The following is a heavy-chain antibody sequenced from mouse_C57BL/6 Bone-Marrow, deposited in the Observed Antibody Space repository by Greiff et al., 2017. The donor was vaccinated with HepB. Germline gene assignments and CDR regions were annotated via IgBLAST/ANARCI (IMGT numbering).Heavy chain of an antibody. J-gene: IGHJ3*01. D-gene: IGHD4-1*01. Sequence: EVHLVESGGDLVKPGGSLKLSCAASGFTFSSYGMSWVRQTPDKRLEWVATISSGGSYTYYPDSVKGRFTISRDNAKNTLYLQMSSLKSEDTAMYYCARQLGSAWFAYWGQGTLVTVSA. CDR2: ISSGGSYT. CDR1: GFTFSSYG. V-gene: IGHV5-6*01. CDR3: ARQLGSAWFAY.